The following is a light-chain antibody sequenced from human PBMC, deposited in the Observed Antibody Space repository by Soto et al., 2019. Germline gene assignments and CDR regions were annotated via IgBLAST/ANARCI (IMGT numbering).Light chain of an antibody. CDR1: SSNIGAGYD. CDR2: GNN. Sequence: QSELTQPPSVSGAPGQRVTISCTGSSSNIGAGYDVHWYKQLPGTAPKLLIFGNNNRPSGVPDRFSGSKFGPSASLAITGLQDDDEADYYCQSYDRSLSGTVLGGGTKLTVL. J-gene: IGLJ3*02. V-gene: IGLV1-40*01. CDR3: QSYDRSLSGTV.